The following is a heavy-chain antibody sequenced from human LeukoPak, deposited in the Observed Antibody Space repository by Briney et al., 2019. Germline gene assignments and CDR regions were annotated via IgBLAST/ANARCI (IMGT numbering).Heavy chain of an antibody. V-gene: IGHV3-48*03. CDR1: GFTFSSYE. CDR2: ISTSGSSM. CDR3: VSNHYYTMDV. J-gene: IGHJ6*02. Sequence: GGSLRLSCAASGFTFSSYEMNWVRQAPGKGLEWVSSISTSGSSMYYADSVKGRFTISRDNAKNSLYLQMNSLRAEDTAVYYCVSNHYYTMDVWGQGTTVTVSS.